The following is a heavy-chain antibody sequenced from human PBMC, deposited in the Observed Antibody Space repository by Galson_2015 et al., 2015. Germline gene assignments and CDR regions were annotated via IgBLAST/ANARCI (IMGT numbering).Heavy chain of an antibody. CDR3: ASPSQQLRLHIHYYYYYYMDV. CDR1: AFAFSSHD. J-gene: IGHJ6*03. Sequence: SLRLSCAASAFAFSSHDMHWVRQAPGKGLEWVAVIWYDGSQKYYGDAVKGRFTISRDNSKNTLYLQMNSLRSEDTAVYYCASPSQQLRLHIHYYYYYYMDVWGKGTTVTVSS. D-gene: IGHD4-11*01. CDR2: IWYDGSQK. V-gene: IGHV3-33*01.